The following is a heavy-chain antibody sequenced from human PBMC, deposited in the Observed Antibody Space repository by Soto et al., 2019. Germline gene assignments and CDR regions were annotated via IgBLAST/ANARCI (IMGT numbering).Heavy chain of an antibody. Sequence: SETLYLTCAVYDGSFSGYYWSWIRQTPGQGLEWIGEINHSGSTNSNPSLKSRVTISVDTSKNQFSLKLSSVTAADTAVYYCARGGSGARFGSGSYYTHYSYYYYGMDVWGQGTTVT. CDR3: ARGGSGARFGSGSYYTHYSYYYYGMDV. CDR2: INHSGST. J-gene: IGHJ6*02. CDR1: DGSFSGYY. V-gene: IGHV4-34*01. D-gene: IGHD3-10*01.